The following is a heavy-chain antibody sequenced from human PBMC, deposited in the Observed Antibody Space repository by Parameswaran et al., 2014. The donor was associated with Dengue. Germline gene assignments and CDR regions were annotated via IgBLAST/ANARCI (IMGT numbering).Heavy chain of an antibody. D-gene: IGHD3-10*01. CDR2: IYCSGST. CDR3: ARDPGSVEWFGESPLYYYGMDV. V-gene: IGHV4-31*02. Sequence: WIRQPQEGLEWIGYIYCSGSTYYNPSLKSRVTISVDTSKNQFSLKLSSVTAADTAVYYCARDPGSVEWFGESPLYYYGMDVWGQGTTVTVSS. J-gene: IGHJ6*02.